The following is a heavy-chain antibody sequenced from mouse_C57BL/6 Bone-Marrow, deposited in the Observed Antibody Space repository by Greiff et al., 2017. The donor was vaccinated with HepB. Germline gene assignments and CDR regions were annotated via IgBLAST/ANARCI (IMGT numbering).Heavy chain of an antibody. CDR3: VRRDYYGSSWYYAMDY. J-gene: IGHJ4*01. CDR2: IRSKSNNYAT. V-gene: IGHV10-1*01. D-gene: IGHD1-1*01. CDR1: GFSFNTYA. Sequence: EVQLVESGGGLVQPKGSLKLSCAASGFSFNTYAMNWVRQAPGKGLEWVARIRSKSNNYATYYADSVKDRFTISRDDSESMLYLQMNNLKTEDTAMYYCVRRDYYGSSWYYAMDYWGQGTSVTVSS.